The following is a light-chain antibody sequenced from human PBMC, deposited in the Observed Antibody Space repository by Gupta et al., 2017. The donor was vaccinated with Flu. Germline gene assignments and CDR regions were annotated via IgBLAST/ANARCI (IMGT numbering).Light chain of an antibody. CDR3: QQYDNNRPAYT. CDR1: HDINNY. CDR2: DAS. J-gene: IGKJ2*01. Sequence: RETITCQASHDINNYFNWAQQKPGKGPTLLIYDASVLETGVRSRVSGTGSGSDFTFTITIMKLEDNATEYCQQYDNNRPAYTFGQGTTLEI. V-gene: IGKV1-33*01.